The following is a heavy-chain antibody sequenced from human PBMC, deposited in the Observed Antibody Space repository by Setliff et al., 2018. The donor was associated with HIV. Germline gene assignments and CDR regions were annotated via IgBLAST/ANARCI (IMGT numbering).Heavy chain of an antibody. CDR1: GFPFNEFW. CDR3: ARRHKSFVAAHRGNWLDT. Sequence: GESLKISCDASGFPFNEFWMSWVRQAPGQGLEWVANIKEDGSEKFYVGSVEGRFTISVDTSKNQFSLKLNSVTGADTAVYYCARRHKSFVAAHRGNWLDTWGQGTLVTVSS. J-gene: IGHJ5*02. D-gene: IGHD3-10*01. V-gene: IGHV3-7*01. CDR2: IKEDGSEK.